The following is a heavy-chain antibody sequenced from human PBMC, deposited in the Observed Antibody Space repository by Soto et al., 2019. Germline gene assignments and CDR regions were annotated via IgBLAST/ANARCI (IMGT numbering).Heavy chain of an antibody. J-gene: IGHJ4*02. D-gene: IGHD3-16*01. V-gene: IGHV1-69*13. Sequence: SVKVSCKASGGTFSSYAISWVRQAPGQGLEWMGGIIPIFGTANYAQKFQGRVTITADESTSTAYMELSSLRSEDTAVYYCARSPPIMITFGGVMVYFDYWGQGTLVTVSS. CDR2: IIPIFGTA. CDR3: ARSPPIMITFGGVMVYFDY. CDR1: GGTFSSYA.